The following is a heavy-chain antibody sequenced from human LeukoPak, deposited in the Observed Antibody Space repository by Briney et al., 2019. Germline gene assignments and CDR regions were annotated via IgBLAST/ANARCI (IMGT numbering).Heavy chain of an antibody. J-gene: IGHJ3*02. CDR1: GYTFTGYY. Sequence: ASVKVSCKASGYTFTGYYMHWVRQAPGQGLEWMGWINPNSGGTNYAQKFQGRVTMTRDTSISTAYMELSRLRSDDTAVYYCARFFLRGFLDPDDAFVIGGKGQWSPSLQ. D-gene: IGHD1-14*01. V-gene: IGHV1-2*02. CDR2: INPNSGGT. CDR3: ARFFLRGFLDPDDAFVI.